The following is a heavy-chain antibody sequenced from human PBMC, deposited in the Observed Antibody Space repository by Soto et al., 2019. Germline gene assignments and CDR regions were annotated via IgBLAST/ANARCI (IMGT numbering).Heavy chain of an antibody. CDR1: GYTFTDYY. Sequence: GASVKVSCKASGYTFTDYYIHWVLQAPGQGLECVGWLNPNSGGSNYAQKFQGRVTMTRDTSISTAYMELSRLTSDDTAVYYCATLGAGAFDYWGQGTLVTVSS. CDR3: ATLGAGAFDY. CDR2: LNPNSGGS. V-gene: IGHV1-2*02. D-gene: IGHD3-16*01. J-gene: IGHJ4*02.